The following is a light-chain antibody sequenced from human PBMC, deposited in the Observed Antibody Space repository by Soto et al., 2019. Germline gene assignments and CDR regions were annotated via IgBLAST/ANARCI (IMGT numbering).Light chain of an antibody. CDR2: GNT. CDR1: SGDIGSYNR. CDR3: QSFDSSLSGSRV. Sequence: QSVLTQPASVSGSPGQSITISCTGTSGDIGSYNRVSWYQQHPGKAPKLIIYGNTDRPSGVPDRFSGSKSGTSASLAITGLQAEDEADYYCQSFDSSLSGSRVFGTGTKLTVL. V-gene: IGLV2-14*03. J-gene: IGLJ1*01.